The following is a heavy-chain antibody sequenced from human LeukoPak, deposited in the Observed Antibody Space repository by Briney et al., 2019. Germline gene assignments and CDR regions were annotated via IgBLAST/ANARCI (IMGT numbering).Heavy chain of an antibody. CDR2: ISGSGGST. CDR1: GFTFSSYA. D-gene: IGHD3-10*01. J-gene: IGHJ5*02. V-gene: IGHV3-23*01. CDR3: ARGSGWFGELT. Sequence: GGSLRLSCAASGFTFSSYAMSWVRQAPGKGLEWVSAISGSGGSTYYADSVKGRFTISRDNSKNTLYLQMNSLRAEDTAVYYCARGSGWFGELTWGQGTLVTVSS.